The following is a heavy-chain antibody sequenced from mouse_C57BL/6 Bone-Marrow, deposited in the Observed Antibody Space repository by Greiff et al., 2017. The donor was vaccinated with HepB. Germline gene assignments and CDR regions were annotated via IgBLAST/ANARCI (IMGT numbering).Heavy chain of an antibody. CDR3: ALYYGNYWYFDV. CDR1: GYSFTGYF. D-gene: IGHD2-1*01. Sequence: VQLQQSGPELVKPGDSVKISCKASGYSFTGYFMNWVMQSHGKSLEWIGRIYPGDGDTNYNGKFKGKATLTADKSSSTAYMQLSSLTSEDSAVYFCALYYGNYWYFDVWGTGTTVTVSS. CDR2: IYPGDGDT. V-gene: IGHV1-82*01. J-gene: IGHJ1*03.